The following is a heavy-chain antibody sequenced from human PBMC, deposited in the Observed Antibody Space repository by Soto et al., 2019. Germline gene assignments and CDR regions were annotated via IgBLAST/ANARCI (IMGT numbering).Heavy chain of an antibody. CDR2: IRASGGST. Sequence: EMQLLESGGGLVQPGGSLRLSCAASGFTFSSYAMSWVRQAPGKGLEWVSIIRASGGSTYYADSVKGRFTISRDSSKNTLSLQMNSLGADDTAVYYCASGVDYWGQGTLVTVSS. CDR3: ASGVDY. V-gene: IGHV3-23*01. CDR1: GFTFSSYA. J-gene: IGHJ4*02.